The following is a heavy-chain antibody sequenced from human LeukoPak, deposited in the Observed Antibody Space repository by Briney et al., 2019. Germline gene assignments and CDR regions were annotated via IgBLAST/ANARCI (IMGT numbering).Heavy chain of an antibody. CDR1: GFTFSSYS. J-gene: IGHJ5*02. CDR2: ISSSSSYI. V-gene: IGHV3-21*01. Sequence: GGSLRLSCAASGFTFSSYSMNWVRQAPGKGLEWVPSISSSSSYIYYADPVKGRFTTSRDNAKNSLYLQMNSLRAEDTAVYYCARGRNNWFDPWGQGTLVTVSS. CDR3: ARGRNNWFDP.